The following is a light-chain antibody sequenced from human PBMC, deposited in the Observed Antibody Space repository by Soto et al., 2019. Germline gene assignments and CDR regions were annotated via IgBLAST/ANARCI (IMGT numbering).Light chain of an antibody. J-gene: IGLJ1*01. CDR1: SSDIGGYTY. V-gene: IGLV2-8*01. CDR3: SSFADSNSSV. CDR2: EVS. Sequence: QSVLTQPPSASGSPGQSVTISCSGSSSDIGGYTYVSWYRHHPGKAPKLMIYEVSKRPSGVPDRFSGSKSGNTASLTVSGLQAEDEADYYCSSFADSNSSVFGTGTKVTVL.